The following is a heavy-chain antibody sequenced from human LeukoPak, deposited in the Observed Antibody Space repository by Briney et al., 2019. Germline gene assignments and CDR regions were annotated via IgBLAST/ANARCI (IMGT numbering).Heavy chain of an antibody. V-gene: IGHV4-59*12. CDR1: GGSISSYY. CDR3: ARDTNWGSYRFDAFDI. CDR2: IYYSGST. J-gene: IGHJ3*02. Sequence: SETLSLTCTVSGGSISSYYWSWIRQPPGKGLEWIGYIYYSGSTNYNPSLKSRVTISVDTSKNQFSLKLSSVTAADTAVYYCARDTNWGSYRFDAFDIWGQGTMVTVSS. D-gene: IGHD3-16*02.